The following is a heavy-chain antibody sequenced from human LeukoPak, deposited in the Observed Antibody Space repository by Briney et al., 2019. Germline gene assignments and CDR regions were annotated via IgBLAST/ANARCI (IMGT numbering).Heavy chain of an antibody. CDR2: ISWNSGSI. D-gene: IGHD3-9*01. V-gene: IGHV3-9*01. CDR1: GFTFDDYA. CDR3: AKDTDILTGYYNGGPFDY. J-gene: IGHJ4*02. Sequence: GRSLRLSCAASGFTFDDYAMHWVRHAPGKGLEWVSGISWNSGSIGYADSVKGRFTISRDNAKNSLYLQMNSLRAEDTALYYCAKDTDILTGYYNGGPFDYWGQGTLVTVSS.